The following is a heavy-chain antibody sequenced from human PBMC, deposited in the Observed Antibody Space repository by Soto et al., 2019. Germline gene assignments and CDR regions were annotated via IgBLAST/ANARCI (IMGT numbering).Heavy chain of an antibody. V-gene: IGHV4-39*01. Sequence: SETLSLTCTVSGGSISSSSYYWGWIRQPPGKGLEWIGSIYYSGSTYYNPSLKSRVTISVDTSKNQFSLKLSSVTAADTAVYYCARQQGGIAVAGDFDYWGQGTLVTVSS. D-gene: IGHD6-19*01. CDR1: GGSISSSSYY. CDR2: IYYSGST. J-gene: IGHJ4*02. CDR3: ARQQGGIAVAGDFDY.